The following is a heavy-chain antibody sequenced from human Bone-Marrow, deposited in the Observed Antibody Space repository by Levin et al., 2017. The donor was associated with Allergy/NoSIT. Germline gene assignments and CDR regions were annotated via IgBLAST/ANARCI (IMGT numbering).Heavy chain of an antibody. CDR2: ISSSSSYT. Sequence: KSGGSLRLSCAASGFTFSDYYMSWIRQAPGKGLEWVSYISSSSSYTNYADSVKGRFTISRDNAKNSLYLQMNSLRAEETAVYYCARGIDCSGGSCYLYFDYWGQGTLVTVSS. J-gene: IGHJ4*02. D-gene: IGHD2-15*01. V-gene: IGHV3-11*06. CDR1: GFTFSDYY. CDR3: ARGIDCSGGSCYLYFDY.